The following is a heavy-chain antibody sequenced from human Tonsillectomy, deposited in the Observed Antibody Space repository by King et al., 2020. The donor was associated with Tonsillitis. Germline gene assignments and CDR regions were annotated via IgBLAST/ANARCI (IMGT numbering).Heavy chain of an antibody. Sequence: QLQESGPGLVKPSETLSLTCKVSGGSISSSSYFWDWIRQPPGNGLEWIGSIYYSGSTYYNPSLKSRVTISVDTSKNQFSLKLSSVTAADTAVYYCARRATGIVVVPATRDAFDIWGQGTMVTVSS. V-gene: IGHV4-39*01. D-gene: IGHD2-2*01. CDR2: IYYSGST. CDR1: GGSISSSSYF. J-gene: IGHJ3*02. CDR3: ARRATGIVVVPATRDAFDI.